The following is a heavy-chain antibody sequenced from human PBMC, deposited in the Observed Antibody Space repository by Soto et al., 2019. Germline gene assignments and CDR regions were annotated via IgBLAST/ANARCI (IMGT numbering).Heavy chain of an antibody. J-gene: IGHJ6*02. CDR3: AGAYYDIYYYYGMDV. V-gene: IGHV3-53*02. CDR2: IYSGGST. CDR1: GFTVSSNY. D-gene: IGHD3-22*01. Sequence: EVQLVETGGGLIQPGGSLRLSCAASGFTVSSNYMSWVRQAPGKGLEWVSVIYSGGSTYYADSVKGRFTISRDNSKNTLYLQMNSLRAEDTAVYYCAGAYYDIYYYYGMDVWGQGTTFTVSS.